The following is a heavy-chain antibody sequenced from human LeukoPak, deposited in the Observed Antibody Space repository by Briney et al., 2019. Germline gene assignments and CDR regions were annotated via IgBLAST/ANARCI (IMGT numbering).Heavy chain of an antibody. CDR3: ARVNDILTGPFDY. D-gene: IGHD3-9*01. CDR1: GGSFSGYY. J-gene: IGHJ4*02. V-gene: IGHV4-34*01. CDR2: INHSGST. Sequence: SETLSLTCAVYGGSFSGYYWSWIRQPPGKGLEWIGEINHSGSTNYNPSLKSRVTISVDTSKNQFSLKLSSVTAADTAVYYCARVNDILTGPFDYWGQGTLVTVSS.